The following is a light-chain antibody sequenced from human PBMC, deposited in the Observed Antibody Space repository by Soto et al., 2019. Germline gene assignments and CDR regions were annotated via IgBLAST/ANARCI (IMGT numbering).Light chain of an antibody. Sequence: LVLTQSPGTLSLSPGDRATLSCRASQSVSSRSLAWYQQKPGQAPRLLIYSASSRARGIPDRFSGSGSGTDFTLTINRLEPEDFAVYYCQQYDTSPPRLTFGGGTKV. J-gene: IGKJ4*01. CDR2: SAS. CDR3: QQYDTSPPRLT. CDR1: QSVSSRS. V-gene: IGKV3-20*01.